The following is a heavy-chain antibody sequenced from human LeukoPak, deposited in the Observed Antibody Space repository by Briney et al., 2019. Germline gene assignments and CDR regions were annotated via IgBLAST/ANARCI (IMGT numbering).Heavy chain of an antibody. CDR2: ISSGSTYM. CDR3: ARDVRYYYGSGSYPW. J-gene: IGHJ4*02. V-gene: IGHV3-21*01. Sequence: GGSLRLSCAASGFTFTSYGMNWVRQAPGKGLEWVSSISSGSTYMYYADSVKGRFTISRDNAKNSLYLQVNSLRAEDTAVYYCARDVRYYYGSGSYPWWGQGTLVTVSS. D-gene: IGHD3-10*01. CDR1: GFTFTSYG.